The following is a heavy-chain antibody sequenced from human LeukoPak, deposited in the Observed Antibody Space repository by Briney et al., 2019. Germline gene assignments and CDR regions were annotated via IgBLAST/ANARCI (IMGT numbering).Heavy chain of an antibody. V-gene: IGHV3-48*01. CDR1: GFTFSSYS. Sequence: GGSLRLSCAASGFTFSSYSMNWVRQAPGKGLEWVSYITSGSSTIYYADSVKGRFTISRDNAKNSLYLQMNSLRAEDTAVYYCSYCSSTSCYTGQARYFDLWGRGTLVTVSS. D-gene: IGHD2-2*02. CDR2: ITSGSSTI. J-gene: IGHJ2*01. CDR3: SYCSSTSCYTGQARYFDL.